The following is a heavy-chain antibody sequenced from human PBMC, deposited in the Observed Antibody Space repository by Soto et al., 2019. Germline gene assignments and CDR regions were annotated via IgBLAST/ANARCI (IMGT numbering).Heavy chain of an antibody. V-gene: IGHV3-53*01. Sequence: PVGSLRLSCAASGFTVSSNYMSWVRQAPGKGLEWVSIIYSGGSTYYADSVKGRFTISRDNSKNTLFLQMNSLRAEDTAVYYCARDFGSGYYYFDLWGQGTLVTVSS. CDR3: ARDFGSGYYYFDL. CDR1: GFTVSSNY. D-gene: IGHD3-22*01. CDR2: IYSGGST. J-gene: IGHJ4*02.